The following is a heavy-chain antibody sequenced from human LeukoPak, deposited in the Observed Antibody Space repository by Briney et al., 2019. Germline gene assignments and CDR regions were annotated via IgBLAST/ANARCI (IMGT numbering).Heavy chain of an antibody. J-gene: IGHJ2*01. CDR1: GGSISSGSYY. Sequence: PSQTLSLTCTVSGGSISSGSYYWSWIRQPAGKGLEWIGRIYTSGSTNYNPSRKSRVTISVDTSKNQFSLKLSSVAAADTAVYYCARDLSNELGIGYFDLWGRGTLVTVSS. V-gene: IGHV4-61*02. D-gene: IGHD7-27*01. CDR2: IYTSGST. CDR3: ARDLSNELGIGYFDL.